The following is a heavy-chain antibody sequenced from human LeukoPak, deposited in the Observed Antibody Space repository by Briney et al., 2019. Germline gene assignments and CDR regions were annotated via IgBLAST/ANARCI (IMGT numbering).Heavy chain of an antibody. CDR3: ARGNYRYSGSPTCYMDV. CDR1: GYTFTGYY. J-gene: IGHJ6*03. V-gene: IGHV1-2*02. Sequence: ASVKVSCKASGYTFTGYYMHWVRQAPGQGLEWMGWINPDSGGTNYAQKFQGRVTMTRDTSISTAYMELSRLRSDDTAVYYCARGNYRYSGSPTCYMDVWGKGTTVTISS. CDR2: INPDSGGT. D-gene: IGHD1-26*01.